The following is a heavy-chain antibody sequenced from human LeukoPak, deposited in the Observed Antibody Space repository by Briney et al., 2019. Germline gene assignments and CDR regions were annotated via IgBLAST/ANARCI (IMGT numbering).Heavy chain of an antibody. D-gene: IGHD2-15*01. CDR1: GYTFTDYY. J-gene: IGHJ4*02. CDR3: ARSPDCSRGRCYIRFVY. CDR2: VNPNSGGT. V-gene: IGHV1-2*02. Sequence: ASVKVSYKASGYTFTDYYMHWVRQAPGQGLEWMGWVNPNSGGTNYAQKFQGRVTMTRDTSISTAYMELSRLRSDDTAVYYCARSPDCSRGRCYIRFVYWRQGTLVTVSS.